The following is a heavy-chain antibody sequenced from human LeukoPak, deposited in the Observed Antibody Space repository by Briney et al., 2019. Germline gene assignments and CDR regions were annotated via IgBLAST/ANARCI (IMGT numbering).Heavy chain of an antibody. V-gene: IGHV3-48*01. CDR3: ARERGSAWPIDFDY. CDR2: ISSDSITI. J-gene: IGHJ4*02. D-gene: IGHD6-19*01. Sequence: PGGSLGLSCAASEFTFSSFSMNWVRQAPGKGLEWVSYISSDSITIYYADSLKGRFTISRDNAKNSLYLQLSSLRVEDTAIYYCARERGSAWPIDFDYWGQGSLVTVSS. CDR1: EFTFSSFS.